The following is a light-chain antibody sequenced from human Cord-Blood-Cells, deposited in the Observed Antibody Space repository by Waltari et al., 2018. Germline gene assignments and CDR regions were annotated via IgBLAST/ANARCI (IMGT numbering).Light chain of an antibody. Sequence: DIVMTQSPDSMAVPLGERATINCKSSQSVLYSSNNKNYLAWYQQKLGQPPKLLIYWASTRESGVPDRFSGSGSGTDFTLTISSLQAEDVAVYYCQQYYSTPRTFGQGTKVEIK. CDR2: WAS. J-gene: IGKJ1*01. CDR3: QQYYSTPRT. V-gene: IGKV4-1*01. CDR1: QSVLYSSNNKNY.